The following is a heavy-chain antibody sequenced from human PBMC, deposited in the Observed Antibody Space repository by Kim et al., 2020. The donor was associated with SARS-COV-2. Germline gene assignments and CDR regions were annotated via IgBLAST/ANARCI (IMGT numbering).Heavy chain of an antibody. Sequence: SETLSLTCTVSGGSISSGDYYWTWIRQLPGQGLEWIGYIHYSGNTFYNPSLKSRLTMSMDTSKNQFSLNLRSVTAADTAVYYCAREHAARFGDSKWYYWLDPWGQGALVAVSS. CDR2: IHYSGNT. J-gene: IGHJ5*02. V-gene: IGHV4-31*03. CDR3: AREHAARFGDSKWYYWLDP. D-gene: IGHD3-10*01. CDR1: GGSISSGDYY.